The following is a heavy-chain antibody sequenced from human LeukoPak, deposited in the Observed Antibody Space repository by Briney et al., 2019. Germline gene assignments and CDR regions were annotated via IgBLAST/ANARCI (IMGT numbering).Heavy chain of an antibody. Sequence: GGSLRLSCAASGFTFSSYGMHWVRQAPGKGLEWVAVIWYGGSNKYYADSVKGRFTISRDNSKNTLYLQMNSLRAEDTAVYYCACGPYYYYYMDVWGKGTTVTVSS. CDR2: IWYGGSNK. D-gene: IGHD2-21*01. J-gene: IGHJ6*03. CDR3: ACGPYYYYYMDV. V-gene: IGHV3-33*08. CDR1: GFTFSSYG.